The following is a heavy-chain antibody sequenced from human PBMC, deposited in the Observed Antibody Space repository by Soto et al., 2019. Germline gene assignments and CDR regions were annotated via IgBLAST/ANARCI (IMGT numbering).Heavy chain of an antibody. Sequence: EVQLVESGGGLVQPGGSLRLSCTASGFTFSSYWMHWVRQAPGKGLVWVSRIDSDGSPTNYADFVKGRFTISRDNAKNTLYLQINSLIVEDTAVYYCARASSGYGNFDSWGQGTLVTVSS. CDR1: GFTFSSYW. V-gene: IGHV3-74*01. CDR3: ARASSGYGNFDS. J-gene: IGHJ4*02. CDR2: IDSDGSPT. D-gene: IGHD5-12*01.